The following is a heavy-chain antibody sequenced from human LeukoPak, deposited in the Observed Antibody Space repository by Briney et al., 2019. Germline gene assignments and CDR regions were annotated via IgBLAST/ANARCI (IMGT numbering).Heavy chain of an antibody. CDR3: ATSTVMNHYCFDY. V-gene: IGHV4-4*02. Sequence: PSETLSLTCAVSGGSMSSTKWWSWVRQPPGKGLEWIGEIYHSGSTNYNPSLKSRITISVDKSKNQVSLNLTPVTAADTAVYYCATSTVMNHYCFDYWAQGTLVTVSS. D-gene: IGHD1-14*01. J-gene: IGHJ4*02. CDR1: GGSMSSTKW. CDR2: IYHSGST.